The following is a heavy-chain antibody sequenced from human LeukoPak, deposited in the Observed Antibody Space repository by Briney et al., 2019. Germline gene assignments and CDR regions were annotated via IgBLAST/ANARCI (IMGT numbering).Heavy chain of an antibody. J-gene: IGHJ4*02. CDR3: ARATNYWHTLIEF. V-gene: IGHV3-21*01. D-gene: IGHD5-24*01. Sequence: GGSLRLSCSASGFTFTTYDMTWVRQAPGEGLEWVSTISRSSNYIYYADSVKGRFTISRDNAKNSLYLQMNSLKAEDTAVYYCARATNYWHTLIEFWGQGTLVTVSS. CDR1: GFTFTTYD. CDR2: ISRSSNYI.